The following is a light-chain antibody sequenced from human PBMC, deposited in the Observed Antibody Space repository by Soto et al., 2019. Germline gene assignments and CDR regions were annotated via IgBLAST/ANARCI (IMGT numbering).Light chain of an antibody. J-gene: IGKJ1*01. Sequence: DIQMTQSPSSLSVSVGDRVTITCQARQDISNYLNWYQQKPGKAPKLLIYDASNLETGVPSRFSGRGSGTNFTFTISSLQPEDIATYYCQQYETFGQGTKVEIK. V-gene: IGKV1-33*01. CDR1: QDISNY. CDR3: QQYET. CDR2: DAS.